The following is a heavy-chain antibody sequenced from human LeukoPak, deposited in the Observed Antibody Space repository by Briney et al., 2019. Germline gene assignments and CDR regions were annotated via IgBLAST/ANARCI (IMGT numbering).Heavy chain of an antibody. J-gene: IGHJ5*02. CDR1: GFTFSSYA. CDR2: ISGSGGST. Sequence: QPGGSLRLSCAASGFTFSSYAMSWVRQAPGKGLEWVSAISGSGGSTYYADSVKGRFIISRDNSKNILYLQMNSLRAEDTAVYYCARDEDTSGHYSWFGPWGQGTLVTVSS. D-gene: IGHD3-22*01. V-gene: IGHV3-23*01. CDR3: ARDEDTSGHYSWFGP.